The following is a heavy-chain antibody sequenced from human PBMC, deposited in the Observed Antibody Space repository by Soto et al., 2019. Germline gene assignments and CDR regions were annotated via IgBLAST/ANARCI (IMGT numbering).Heavy chain of an antibody. Sequence: GESLRISCKGSGYSFTSYCSRWVRQMPGKGLEWMGIIYPGDSDTRYSPSFQGQVTISADKSISTAYLQWSSLKASDTAMYYCARQASTIFGVVKDYYYYYGMDVWGEGTTVTVSS. V-gene: IGHV5-51*01. CDR2: IYPGDSDT. CDR3: ARQASTIFGVVKDYYYYYGMDV. D-gene: IGHD3-3*01. CDR1: GYSFTSYC. J-gene: IGHJ6*04.